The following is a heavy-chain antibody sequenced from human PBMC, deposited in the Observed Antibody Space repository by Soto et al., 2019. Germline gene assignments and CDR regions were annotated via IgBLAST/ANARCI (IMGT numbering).Heavy chain of an antibody. V-gene: IGHV3-48*02. CDR1: GFKFSDYG. CDR2: ISSGSDTI. Sequence: EVQLVESGGGLVQPGGSLRLSCAASGFKFSDYGVNWVRQAPGKGLEWISYISSGSDTIYYADSVKGRFTISRDNAKKSLFLQMTSLRDEDTAVYYCARVSTTWEDDYWGQGTLLTVSS. CDR3: ARVSTTWEDDY. J-gene: IGHJ4*02. D-gene: IGHD7-27*01.